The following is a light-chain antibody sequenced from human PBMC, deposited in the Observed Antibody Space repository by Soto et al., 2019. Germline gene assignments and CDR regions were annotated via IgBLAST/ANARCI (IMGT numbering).Light chain of an antibody. CDR3: QVWDSSSDHVV. CDR2: DDS. J-gene: IGLJ2*01. Sequence: SYELTQPPSVSVAPGQTARITCGGNNIGSKSVHCYQQKPGQAPVLVVYDDSDRPSGIPERFSGSNSGNRSTLTISRVEAGDEDDYYCQVWDSSSDHVVFGGGTKLTV. V-gene: IGLV3-21*02. CDR1: NIGSKS.